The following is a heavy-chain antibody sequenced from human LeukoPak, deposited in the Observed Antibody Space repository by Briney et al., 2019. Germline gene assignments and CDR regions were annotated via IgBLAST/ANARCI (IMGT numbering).Heavy chain of an antibody. Sequence: GGSLRLSCAASGFTFSNYAMSWVRQAPGKGLEWVSSMSGSGGSTYYADSVKGRFTISRDNSKKTLYLQMNSLRAEDTAVYYCAKGYCSGGSCYSVYFDYWGQGTLVTVSS. J-gene: IGHJ4*02. CDR3: AKGYCSGGSCYSVYFDY. CDR2: MSGSGGST. V-gene: IGHV3-23*01. D-gene: IGHD2-15*01. CDR1: GFTFSNYA.